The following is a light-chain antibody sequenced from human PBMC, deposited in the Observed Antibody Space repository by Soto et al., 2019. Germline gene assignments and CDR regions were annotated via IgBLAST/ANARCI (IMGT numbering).Light chain of an antibody. CDR2: LGS. Sequence: TEMTQSPLSLPVTPGEPASISCRSSESLLHSNGYNYLDWYLQKPGQSPQLLIYLGSNRASGVPDRFSGSGSGTDFTLKISRVEAEDVGVYYCMQALQTPYTFGRGTKVDIK. CDR1: ESLLHSNGYNY. V-gene: IGKV2-28*01. J-gene: IGKJ2*01. CDR3: MQALQTPYT.